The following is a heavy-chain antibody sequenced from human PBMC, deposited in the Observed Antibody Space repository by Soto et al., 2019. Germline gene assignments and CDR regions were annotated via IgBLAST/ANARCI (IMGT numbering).Heavy chain of an antibody. CDR3: AVTKKGGLPHW. J-gene: IGHJ1*01. V-gene: IGHV1-3*04. D-gene: IGHD1-1*01. Sequence: QVQLVQSGAEEKKPGASVKVSCKASGYTFTNYAIHWVRQAPGQRLEWMGWINTGNGNTKYSQNFQGRVTITRDTSATTACMALSSLRSEDTAVYYCAVTKKGGLPHWWGQGSLVTVSS. CDR1: GYTFTNYA. CDR2: INTGNGNT.